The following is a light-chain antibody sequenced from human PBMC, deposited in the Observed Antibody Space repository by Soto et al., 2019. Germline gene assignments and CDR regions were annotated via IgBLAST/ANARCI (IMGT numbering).Light chain of an antibody. V-gene: IGKV1-5*01. J-gene: IGKJ1*01. CDR2: DAS. CDR1: QSIGTW. CDR3: QQYATYAPST. Sequence: DSQLTQSPSTLSASVGDRITITCRASQSIGTWLAWYQHRPGEGPKLLIHDASSLESGVPSRFSGSGSATEFSLTISSLESGDSGTYHCQQYATYAPSTFGQGTKV.